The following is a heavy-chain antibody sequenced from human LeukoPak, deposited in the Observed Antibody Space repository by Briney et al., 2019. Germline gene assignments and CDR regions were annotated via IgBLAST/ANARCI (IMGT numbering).Heavy chain of an antibody. J-gene: IGHJ4*02. CDR1: GYTFTSYY. CDR2: INRSGGTP. Sequence: GASVKVSCKASGYTFTSYYIHWVRQAPGQGLEWMGIINRSGGTPSYAQMFQGRVTMTTDTSTSTAYMELRSLRSDDTAVYYCARDTPRYYYYGSGSYRDLDYWGQGTLVTVSS. CDR3: ARDTPRYYYYGSGSYRDLDY. D-gene: IGHD3-10*01. V-gene: IGHV1-46*01.